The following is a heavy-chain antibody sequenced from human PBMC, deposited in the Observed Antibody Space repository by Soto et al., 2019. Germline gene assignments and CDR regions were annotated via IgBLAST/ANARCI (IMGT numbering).Heavy chain of an antibody. V-gene: IGHV3-30*04. J-gene: IGHJ4*02. D-gene: IGHD1-26*01. CDR3: ERPQGGSYPQYDY. Sequence: GGSLRLSCAASGFTFSSYAMHWVRQAPGTGLEWVAVISYDGRDKYYPDSVKGRFTISRDNSKNTLYLQMNSLRAEDTAVYYCERPQGGSYPQYDYWGQGTLVTVSS. CDR2: ISYDGRDK. CDR1: GFTFSSYA.